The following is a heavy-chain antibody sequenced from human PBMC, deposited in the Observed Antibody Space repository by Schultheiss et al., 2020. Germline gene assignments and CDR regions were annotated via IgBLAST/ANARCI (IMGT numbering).Heavy chain of an antibody. J-gene: IGHJ4*02. Sequence: GGSLRLSCAASGFTFSSYAMSWVRQAPGKGLEWVSAISGSGGSTYYADSVKGRFTISRDNSKNTLYLQMNSLRAEDTAVYYCAKVTIFGVVIQSPFDYWGQGTLVIVSS. D-gene: IGHD3-3*01. V-gene: IGHV3-23*01. CDR1: GFTFSSYA. CDR2: ISGSGGST. CDR3: AKVTIFGVVIQSPFDY.